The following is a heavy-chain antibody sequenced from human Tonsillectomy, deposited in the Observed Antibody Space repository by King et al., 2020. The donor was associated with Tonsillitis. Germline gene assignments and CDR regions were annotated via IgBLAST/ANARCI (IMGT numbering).Heavy chain of an antibody. CDR2: ISYDGSNI. J-gene: IGHJ4*02. V-gene: IGHV3-30*04. D-gene: IGHD4-17*01. CDR3: EANGDYAGTYFDY. CDR1: GFSFSYYA. Sequence: VQLVESGGGVVQPGRSLRLSCAASGFSFSYYAIHWVRQAPGKGLEWVGVISYDGSNIYYGDSVKGRFTISRDNSKNTLYLQMNNLRTDDTAVYYCEANGDYAGTYFDYWGQGTLVTVSS.